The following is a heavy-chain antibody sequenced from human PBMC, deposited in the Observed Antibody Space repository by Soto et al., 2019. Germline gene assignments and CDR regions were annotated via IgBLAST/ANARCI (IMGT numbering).Heavy chain of an antibody. CDR2: ISYDGSNK. J-gene: IGHJ4*02. Sequence: PGGSLRLSCAASGFTFSSYAMHWVRQAPGKGLEWVAVISYDGSNKYYADSVKGRFTISRDNSKNTLYLQMNSLRAEDTAVYYCARDLVGATYWGQGTLVTVSS. V-gene: IGHV3-30-3*01. CDR1: GFTFSSYA. CDR3: ARDLVGATY. D-gene: IGHD1-26*01.